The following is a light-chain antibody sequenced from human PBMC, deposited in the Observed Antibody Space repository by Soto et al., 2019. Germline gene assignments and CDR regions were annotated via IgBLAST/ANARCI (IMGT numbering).Light chain of an antibody. V-gene: IGLV2-8*01. CDR3: SSYAGRNIVL. CDR2: EVN. CDR1: SSDVGGYKY. Sequence: QYALTQPPSASGSPGQSVTIACTGTSSDVGGYKYVSWYQQHPGKAPKLMIYEVNKRPSGVPDRFSGSKSGHTASLTVSGRQADDEADYFCSSYAGRNIVLFGGGTKLTVL. J-gene: IGLJ2*01.